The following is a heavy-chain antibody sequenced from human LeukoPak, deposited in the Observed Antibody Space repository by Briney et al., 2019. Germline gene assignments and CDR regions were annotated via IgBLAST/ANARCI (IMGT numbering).Heavy chain of an antibody. V-gene: IGHV1-18*01. Sequence: ASEKVSCKASGGTFSSYAISWVRQAPGQGLEWMGWISAYNGNTNYAQKLQGRVTMTTDTSTSTAYMELRSLRSDDTAVYYCARAEYQLPYPNFDYWGQGTLVTVSS. J-gene: IGHJ4*02. CDR2: ISAYNGNT. D-gene: IGHD2-2*01. CDR1: GGTFSSYA. CDR3: ARAEYQLPYPNFDY.